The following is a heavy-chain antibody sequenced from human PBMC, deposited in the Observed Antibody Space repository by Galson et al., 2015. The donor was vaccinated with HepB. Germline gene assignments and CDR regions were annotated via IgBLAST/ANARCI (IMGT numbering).Heavy chain of an antibody. CDR3: ARGLYDRHFDY. CDR2: IIPILGIA. CDR1: GGTFSSYA. Sequence: SVKVSCKASGGTFSSYAISWVRQAPGQGLEWMGRIIPILGIANYAQKFQGRVTITADKSTSTAYMELSSLRSEDTAVYYCARGLYDRHFDYWGQGTLVTVSS. D-gene: IGHD3-3*01. J-gene: IGHJ4*02. V-gene: IGHV1-69*04.